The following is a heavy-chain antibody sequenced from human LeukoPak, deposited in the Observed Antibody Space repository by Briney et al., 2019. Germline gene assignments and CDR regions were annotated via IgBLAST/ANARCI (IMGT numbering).Heavy chain of an antibody. D-gene: IGHD3-10*01. V-gene: IGHV3-7*01. CDR1: GFTFSAYS. CDR2: IKQDGSEK. CDR3: ARSSITMVRGVIKSTTSWYHYYNMDV. Sequence: GGSLRLSCAASGFTFSAYSMSWVRQAPGKGLEWVANIKQDGSEKNYVGSVKGRFTIARDNAKNSLYLQMNSLRAEDTAVYYCARSSITMVRGVIKSTTSWYHYYNMDVWGKGTTVTVSS. J-gene: IGHJ6*03.